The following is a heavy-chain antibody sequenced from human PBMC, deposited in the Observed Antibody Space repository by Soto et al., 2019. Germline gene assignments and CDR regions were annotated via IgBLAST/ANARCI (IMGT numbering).Heavy chain of an antibody. D-gene: IGHD2-8*01. CDR2: VYYRGRS. Sequence: SETLSLTCTVSGGSVSNSNYYWGWIRQSPGKVLEWIGSVYYRGRSYSKSSVKSRVTISVDTSKNQFSLNLNSVTASDTAVYYCVSQRTSVLTQAYFDYWGSCALVTVSS. J-gene: IGHJ4*02. CDR1: GGSVSNSNYY. CDR3: VSQRTSVLTQAYFDY. V-gene: IGHV4-39*01.